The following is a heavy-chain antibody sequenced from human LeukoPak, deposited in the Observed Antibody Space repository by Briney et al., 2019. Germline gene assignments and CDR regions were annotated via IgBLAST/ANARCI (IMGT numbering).Heavy chain of an antibody. CDR2: ISYDGSNK. V-gene: IGHV3-30*18. CDR3: AKGRYDYEDY. CDR1: GFTFSSYG. Sequence: GRSLRLSCAASGFTFSSYGMHWVRLAPGKGLEWVALISYDGSNKYYADSVKGRFTISRDNSKNTLYLQMNSLRAEDTAVYYCAKGRYDYEDYWGQGTLVTVSS. J-gene: IGHJ4*02. D-gene: IGHD4-17*01.